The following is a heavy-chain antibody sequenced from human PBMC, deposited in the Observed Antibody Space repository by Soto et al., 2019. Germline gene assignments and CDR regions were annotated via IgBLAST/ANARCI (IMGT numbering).Heavy chain of an antibody. V-gene: IGHV4-4*07. Sequence: SETLSLTXTVSGGSISSYYWSWIRQPAGKGLEWIGRIYTSGSTNYNPSLKSRVTMSVDTSKNQFSLKLSSVTAADTAVYYCARDQVSTHDLWTDAFDIWGQGTMVTVSS. CDR3: ARDQVSTHDLWTDAFDI. CDR2: IYTSGST. D-gene: IGHD2-21*02. J-gene: IGHJ3*02. CDR1: GGSISSYY.